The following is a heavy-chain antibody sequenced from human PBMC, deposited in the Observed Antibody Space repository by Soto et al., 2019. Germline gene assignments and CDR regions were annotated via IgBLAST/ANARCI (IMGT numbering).Heavy chain of an antibody. J-gene: IGHJ6*02. D-gene: IGHD3-10*01. Sequence: GASVKVSCKASGYTFTSYAMHWVRQAPGQRLEWMGWINAGNGNTKYSQKFQGRVTITRDTSASTAYMELSSLRSEDTAVYYCARDLITMVRGVIITEGRNYYYGMDVWGQGTTVTVSS. CDR1: GYTFTSYA. CDR2: INAGNGNT. CDR3: ARDLITMVRGVIITEGRNYYYGMDV. V-gene: IGHV1-3*01.